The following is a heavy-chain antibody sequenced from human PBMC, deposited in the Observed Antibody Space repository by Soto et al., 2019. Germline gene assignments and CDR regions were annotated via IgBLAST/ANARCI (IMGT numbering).Heavy chain of an antibody. CDR3: ARGSAFIGLDY. Sequence: PGGSVRLSCSAAGFVFSIYGMHWVRQAPGKGLEWVAFISNDGSYIYDTDSVKGRFTISRDNTKDSLYLQMNSLRAEDTAIYYCARGSAFIGLDYWGQGTTVTV. D-gene: IGHD1-26*01. J-gene: IGHJ4*02. CDR2: ISNDGSYI. CDR1: GFVFSIYG. V-gene: IGHV3-30*03.